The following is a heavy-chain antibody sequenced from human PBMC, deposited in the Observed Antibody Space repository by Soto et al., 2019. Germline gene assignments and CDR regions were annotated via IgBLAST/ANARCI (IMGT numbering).Heavy chain of an antibody. J-gene: IGHJ6*02. CDR3: ARHAFWSGYYVSGYYYYVMDV. CDR2: ISAYNGNT. D-gene: IGHD3-3*01. CDR1: GYTFTSYG. Sequence: ASVKVSCKASGYTFTSYGISWVRQAPGQGLEWMGRISAYNGNTNYVQKLQGRVTMTTDTSTSTAYMELRSLRSDDTAVYYCARHAFWSGYYVSGYYYYVMDVWGQGTTVTVSS. V-gene: IGHV1-18*01.